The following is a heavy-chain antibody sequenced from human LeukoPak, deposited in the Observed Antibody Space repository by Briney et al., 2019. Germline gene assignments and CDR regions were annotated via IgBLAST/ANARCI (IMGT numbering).Heavy chain of an antibody. Sequence: GRSLRLSCAASGFTFDDYAMHWARQAPGKGLEWVSGISWNSGSIGYADSVKGRFTISRDNAKISLYLQMNSLRAEDTALYYCAKGIAADYYYYGMDVWGQGTTVTVSS. CDR3: AKGIAADYYYYGMDV. V-gene: IGHV3-9*01. CDR1: GFTFDDYA. J-gene: IGHJ6*02. CDR2: ISWNSGSI.